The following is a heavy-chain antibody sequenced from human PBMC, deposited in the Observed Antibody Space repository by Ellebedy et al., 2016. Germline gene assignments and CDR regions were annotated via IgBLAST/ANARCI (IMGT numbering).Heavy chain of an antibody. V-gene: IGHV3-23*01. CDR1: GFTFSSYA. D-gene: IGHD1-20*01. CDR3: AKIITGTTGNAFDI. J-gene: IGHJ3*02. Sequence: GGSLRLXXAASGFTFSSYAMSWVRQAPGKGLEWVSAISGSGGSTYYADSVKGRFTISRDNSKNTLYLQMNSLRAEDTAVYYCAKIITGTTGNAFDIWGQGTMVTVSS. CDR2: ISGSGGST.